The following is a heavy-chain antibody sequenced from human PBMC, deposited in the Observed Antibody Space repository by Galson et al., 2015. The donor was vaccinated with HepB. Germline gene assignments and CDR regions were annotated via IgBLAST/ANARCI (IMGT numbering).Heavy chain of an antibody. Sequence: SLRLSCAASGFTFSSYAMHWVRQAPGKGLEYVSAISSNGGSTYYADSVKGRFTISRDNSKNTLYLQMSSLRAEDTAVYYCVKDRYEGYSSSWYFDFADYWGQGTLVTVSS. CDR1: GFTFSSYA. CDR3: VKDRYEGYSSSWYFDFADY. J-gene: IGHJ4*02. D-gene: IGHD6-13*01. CDR2: ISSNGGST. V-gene: IGHV3-64D*06.